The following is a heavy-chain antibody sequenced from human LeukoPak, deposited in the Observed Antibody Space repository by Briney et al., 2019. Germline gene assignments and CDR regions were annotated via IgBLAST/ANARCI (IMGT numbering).Heavy chain of an antibody. D-gene: IGHD4-4*01. CDR3: ARMAGGDYLLNLQYYFDY. CDR1: GGSISSSSYY. V-gene: IGHV4-39*01. CDR2: IYYSGST. J-gene: IGHJ4*02. Sequence: SETLSLTCTVSGGSISSSSYYWGWIRQPPGKGLEWIGSIYYSGSTYYNPSLKSRVTISVDTSKNQFSLKLSSVTAADTAVYYCARMAGGDYLLNLQYYFDYWGQGTLVTVSS.